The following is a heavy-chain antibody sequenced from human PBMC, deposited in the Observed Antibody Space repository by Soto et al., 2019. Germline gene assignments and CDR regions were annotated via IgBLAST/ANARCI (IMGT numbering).Heavy chain of an antibody. D-gene: IGHD3-9*01. CDR3: AKEVLDDILTGYYNSYHYYGMDV. J-gene: IGHJ6*02. Sequence: SLRLSFAAAGFTFSSYGMHLVRQAPGKGLEWVAVISYDGSNKYYADSVKGRFTISRDNSKNTLYLQMNSLRAEDTAVYYCAKEVLDDILTGYYNSYHYYGMDVWGQGTKVTVYS. CDR1: GFTFSSYG. CDR2: ISYDGSNK. V-gene: IGHV3-30*18.